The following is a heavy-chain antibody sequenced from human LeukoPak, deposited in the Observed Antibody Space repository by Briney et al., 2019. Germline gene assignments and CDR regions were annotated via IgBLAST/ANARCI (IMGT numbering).Heavy chain of an antibody. J-gene: IGHJ3*02. Sequence: PGRSLRLSCAASGFTFSSYAMHWVRQAPGKGLEWVAVISYDGSNKYYADSVKGRFTISRDNSKNTLYLQMNSLRAEDTAVYYCARVRTENYDDCFDIWGQGTMVTVSS. CDR3: ARVRTENYDDCFDI. CDR1: GFTFSSYA. D-gene: IGHD3-3*01. CDR2: ISYDGSNK. V-gene: IGHV3-30*04.